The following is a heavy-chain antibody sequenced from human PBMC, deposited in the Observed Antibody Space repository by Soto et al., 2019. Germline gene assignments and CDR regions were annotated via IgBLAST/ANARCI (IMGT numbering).Heavy chain of an antibody. D-gene: IGHD6-13*01. CDR1: GGSVRSSSYY. V-gene: IGHV4-39*01. Sequence: QLRLQESGPGLVKSSETLSLTCTVSGGSVRSSSYYWGWIRQPPGKGLEWIASIYYSGRTHNNPALKSPLPMANDPYTNQCSPKMNSVTAADTAVDYCARHEGGAAADRPLGYWGQGTLVTVSS. J-gene: IGHJ4*02. CDR3: ARHEGGAAADRPLGY. CDR2: IYYSGRT.